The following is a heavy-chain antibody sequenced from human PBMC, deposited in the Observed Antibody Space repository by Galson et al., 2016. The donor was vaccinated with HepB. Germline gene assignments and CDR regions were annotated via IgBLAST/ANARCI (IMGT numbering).Heavy chain of an antibody. CDR2: INWDDNK. CDR1: GLSLSTSGVG. V-gene: IGHV2-5*02. Sequence: PALVKPTQTLTLTCTLSGLSLSTSGVGVGWIRQPPGKALEWLALINWDDNKRYSPSLKSRLTITKDTSKNQVVLTVTNMDPVDTATYYCAHKRDGFGLGYWGQGSLVTVSS. D-gene: IGHD3-16*01. CDR3: AHKRDGFGLGY. J-gene: IGHJ4*02.